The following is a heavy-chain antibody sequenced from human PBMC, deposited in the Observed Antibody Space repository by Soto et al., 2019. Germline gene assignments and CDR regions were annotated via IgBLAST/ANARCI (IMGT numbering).Heavy chain of an antibody. CDR1: GGSISSSSYY. D-gene: IGHD5-12*01. CDR3: ARVDIVATDGAFDY. Sequence: LSLTCTVSGGSISSSSYYWGWIRQPPGKGLEWIGSIYYSGSTYYNPSLKSRVTISVDTSKNQFSLKLSSVTAADTAVYYCARVDIVATDGAFDYWGQGTLVTVSS. V-gene: IGHV4-39*01. CDR2: IYYSGST. J-gene: IGHJ4*02.